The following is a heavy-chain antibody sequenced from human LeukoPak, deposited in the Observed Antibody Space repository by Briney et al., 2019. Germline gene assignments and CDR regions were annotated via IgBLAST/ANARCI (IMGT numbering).Heavy chain of an antibody. J-gene: IGHJ4*02. D-gene: IGHD3-22*01. V-gene: IGHV1-18*01. CDR2: ISAYNGNT. CDR1: GYTFTSYG. CDR3: ARVVIYYDSSGYYYVRPRYFDY. Sequence: GASVKVSCKASGYTFTSYGISWVRQAPGQGLEWMGWISAYNGNTNYAQKLQGRVTITTDTSTCTAYMELRSLRSDDTAVYYCARVVIYYDSSGYYYVRPRYFDYWGQGTLVTVSS.